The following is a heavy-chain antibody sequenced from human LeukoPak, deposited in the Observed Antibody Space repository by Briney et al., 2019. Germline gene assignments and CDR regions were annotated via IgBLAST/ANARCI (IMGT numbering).Heavy chain of an antibody. V-gene: IGHV1-2*02. Sequence: ASVKVSCKASGYTFTGYYMYWVRQAPGQGLEWMGWINPNSGGTNYAQKFQGRVTMTRDTSISTAYMELSRLRSDDTAVYYCARGRYYYDSSGHYFDYWGQGNLVTVSS. CDR1: GYTFTGYY. D-gene: IGHD3-22*01. CDR2: INPNSGGT. CDR3: ARGRYYYDSSGHYFDY. J-gene: IGHJ4*02.